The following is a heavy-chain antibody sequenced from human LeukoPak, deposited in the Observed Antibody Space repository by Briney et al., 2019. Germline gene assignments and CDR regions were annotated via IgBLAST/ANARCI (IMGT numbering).Heavy chain of an antibody. J-gene: IGHJ4*02. D-gene: IGHD5-24*01. CDR1: GGSISSSSYY. V-gene: IGHV4-39*07. CDR3: ARDSEMATNPTPDY. CDR2: IYYSGST. Sequence: PSETLSLTCTVSGGSISSSSYYWGWIRQPPGKGLEWIGSIYYSGSTYYNPSLKSRVTISVDTSKNQFSLKLSSVTAADTAVYYCARDSEMATNPTPDYWGQGTLVTVSS.